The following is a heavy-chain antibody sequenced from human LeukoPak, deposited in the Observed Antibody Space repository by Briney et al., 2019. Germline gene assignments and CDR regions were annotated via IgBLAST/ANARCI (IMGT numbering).Heavy chain of an antibody. V-gene: IGHV3-23*01. Sequence: PGGSLRLSCAASGFTSSSYALNWVRQAPGKGLEWVATVSGSGDRMYHADSVKGRFTISRDNSKNTLYLQMNSLRAEDTAVYYCAKDGLTRACDIWGQGTMVTVSS. CDR2: VSGSGDRM. CDR3: AKDGLTRACDI. J-gene: IGHJ3*02. CDR1: GFTSSSYA. D-gene: IGHD3-10*01.